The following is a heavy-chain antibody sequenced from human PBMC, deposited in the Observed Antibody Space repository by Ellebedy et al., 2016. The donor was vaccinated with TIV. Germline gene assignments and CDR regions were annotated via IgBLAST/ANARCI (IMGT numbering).Heavy chain of an antibody. CDR3: ASGGGRYFDL. CDR1: GGSISSYY. CDR2: IYYSGST. D-gene: IGHD2-15*01. Sequence: MPSETLSLTCTVSGGSISSYYWSRIRQPPGKGLEWIGYIYYSGSTYYNPSLKSRVTISVDTSKNQFSLKLSSVTAADTAVYYCASGGGRYFDLWGRGTLVTVSS. J-gene: IGHJ2*01. V-gene: IGHV4-59*08.